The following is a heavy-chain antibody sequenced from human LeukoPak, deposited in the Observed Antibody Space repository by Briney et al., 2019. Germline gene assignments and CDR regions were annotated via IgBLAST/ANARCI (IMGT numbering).Heavy chain of an antibody. CDR3: ARGQWELPDFYY. CDR2: IYKSGST. J-gene: IGHJ4*02. CDR1: GGSISSSYYY. V-gene: IGHV4-39*07. D-gene: IGHD1-26*01. Sequence: SETLSLTCTVSGGSISSSYYYWGWIRQPPGKGLEWIGRIYKSGSTKYNPSLKSRVTMSVDTSKNQFSLKLSSVTAADTAVYYCARGQWELPDFYYWGQGILVTVSS.